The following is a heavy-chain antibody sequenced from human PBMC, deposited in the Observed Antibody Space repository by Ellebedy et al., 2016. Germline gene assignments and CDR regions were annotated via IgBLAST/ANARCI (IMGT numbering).Heavy chain of an antibody. CDR1: DGSLSGYY. CDR2: VFYTGST. J-gene: IGHJ4*02. CDR3: ARQCHGGGCSGEYYYDS. D-gene: IGHD2-15*01. Sequence: SETLSLTXAVYDGSLSGYYWSWIRQPPGKPLEWIGYVFYTGSTNNNPSLKSRLTISVDTSKNQFSLKLSSVTAADTAVYYCARQCHGGGCSGEYYYDSWGPGTVVTVSP. V-gene: IGHV4-34*11.